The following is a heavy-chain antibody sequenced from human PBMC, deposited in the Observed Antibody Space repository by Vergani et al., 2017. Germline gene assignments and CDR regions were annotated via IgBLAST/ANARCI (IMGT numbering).Heavy chain of an antibody. CDR1: GGSISSGDYY. D-gene: IGHD3-22*01. J-gene: IGHJ6*02. V-gene: IGHV4-30-4*01. CDR3: AGVRRDDSSGCYYYDCMDV. Sequence: QVQLQESGPGPVKPLQTLSLTCTVSGGSISSGDYYWSWIRQPPGKGLEWIGYIYYSGSTYYNPSLKSRVTISVDTSKNQFSLKLSSVTAADTAVYYCAGVRRDDSSGCYYYDCMDVWGQGTTVTVSS. CDR2: IYYSGST.